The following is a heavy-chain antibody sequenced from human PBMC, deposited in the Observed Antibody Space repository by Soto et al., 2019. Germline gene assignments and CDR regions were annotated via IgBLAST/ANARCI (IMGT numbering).Heavy chain of an antibody. J-gene: IGHJ6*02. V-gene: IGHV1-18*04. CDR2: ISAYNGIT. Sequence: SVKVSCKASGYNFTSHGISWVRQAPGQGIEWMGWISAYNGITNYAQKLQGRFTMTTDTSTSTAYMELRSLRSDDTAVYYCARRIGSYLLYYDYYGMDVWRQGTTVTVSS. CDR3: ARRIGSYLLYYDYYGMDV. CDR1: GYNFTSHG. D-gene: IGHD1-26*01.